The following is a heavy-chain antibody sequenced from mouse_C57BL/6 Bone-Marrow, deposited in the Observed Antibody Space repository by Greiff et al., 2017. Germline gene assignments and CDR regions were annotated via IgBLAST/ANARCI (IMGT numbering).Heavy chain of an antibody. CDR2: IWSGGST. Sequence: VKLMESGPGLVQPSQSLSITCTVSGFSLTSYGVHWVRQSPGKGLEWLGVIWSGGSTDYNAAFISRLSISKDNSKSQVFFKMNSLQADDTAIYYFSRNPYYSNHYFDYWGQGTTLTVSS. V-gene: IGHV2-2*01. CDR3: SRNPYYSNHYFDY. D-gene: IGHD2-5*01. CDR1: GFSLTSYG. J-gene: IGHJ2*01.